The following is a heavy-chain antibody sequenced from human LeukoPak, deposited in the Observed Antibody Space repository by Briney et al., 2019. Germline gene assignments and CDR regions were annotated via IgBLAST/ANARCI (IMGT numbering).Heavy chain of an antibody. CDR2: ISSSSSYI. CDR3: ARDYYDSSGPSWSDP. CDR1: GFTFSSYS. Sequence: GGSLRLSCAASGFTFSSYSMNWVRQAPGKGREWVSSISSSSSYIYYADSVKGRFTISRDNAKNSLYLQMNSLRAKDTALYYCARDYYDSSGPSWSDPWGQGTLVTVSS. V-gene: IGHV3-21*01. D-gene: IGHD3-22*01. J-gene: IGHJ5*02.